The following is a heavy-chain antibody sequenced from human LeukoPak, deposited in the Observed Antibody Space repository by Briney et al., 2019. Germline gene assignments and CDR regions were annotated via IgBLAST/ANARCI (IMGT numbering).Heavy chain of an antibody. CDR2: IYYSGST. CDR1: GDSISSGDYY. J-gene: IGHJ3*02. V-gene: IGHV4-30-4*01. CDR3: ARDSGTDRLGYCRGGSCQAFDI. Sequence: SETLSLTCTVSGDSISSGDYYWSWIRQPPGKGLEWIGYIYYSGSTYYNPSLKSRVTISVDTSKNQFSLKLSSVTAADTAVYYCARDSGTDRLGYCRGGSCQAFDIWGQGTMVTVSS. D-gene: IGHD2-15*01.